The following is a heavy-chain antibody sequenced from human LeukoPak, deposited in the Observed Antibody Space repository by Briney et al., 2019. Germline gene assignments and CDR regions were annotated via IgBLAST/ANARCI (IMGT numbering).Heavy chain of an antibody. Sequence: PGGSLRLSCAASGFTFSSYAMHWVRQAPGKGLEWVAVIWYDGSNKYYADSVKGRFTISRDNSKNTLYLQMNSLRAEDAAVYYCARDDYGDPGDYWGQGTLVTVSS. CDR1: GFTFSSYA. CDR3: ARDDYGDPGDY. CDR2: IWYDGSNK. J-gene: IGHJ4*02. D-gene: IGHD4-17*01. V-gene: IGHV3-33*08.